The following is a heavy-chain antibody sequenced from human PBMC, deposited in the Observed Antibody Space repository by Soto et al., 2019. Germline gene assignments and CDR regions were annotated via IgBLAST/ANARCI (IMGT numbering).Heavy chain of an antibody. CDR1: GYSFTRYG. CDR3: AMVDVYVTPSPQDV. J-gene: IGHJ6*02. Sequence: QVQLVQSRAEVKNPGASVKVSCKASGYSFTRYGIAWARQAPGQGLEWMGWINTYNGNTNYAQNLQGRVTLTTDTSTRTAYMELTSLRPNDTAIYYCAMVDVYVTPSPQDVWGQGTTVIVSS. CDR2: INTYNGNT. V-gene: IGHV1-18*01. D-gene: IGHD3-16*01.